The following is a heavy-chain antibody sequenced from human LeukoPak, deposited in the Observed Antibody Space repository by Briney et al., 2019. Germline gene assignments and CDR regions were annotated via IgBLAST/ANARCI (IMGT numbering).Heavy chain of an antibody. J-gene: IGHJ4*02. V-gene: IGHV3-33*01. CDR3: ARDGVGYYDSGSYYNRYFDY. Sequence: GRSLRLSCAASGFTFSSYGMHWVRQAPGKGLEWVAVIWYDGSNKYYADSVKGRFTISRDNSKNTLYLQMNSLRAEDTAVYYCARDGVGYYDSGSYYNRYFDYWGQGTLVTVSS. D-gene: IGHD3-10*01. CDR1: GFTFSSYG. CDR2: IWYDGSNK.